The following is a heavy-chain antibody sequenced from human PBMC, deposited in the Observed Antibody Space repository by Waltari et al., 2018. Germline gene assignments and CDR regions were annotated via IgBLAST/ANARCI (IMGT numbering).Heavy chain of an antibody. CDR3: ARERGSGPNAERDAFNI. Sequence: QVQLQESGPGLVKPSQTLSLTCTVSGDSISTGDYYWSWIRQSPGKGLEWLGYIYYIGSSYHNPSLKSRLTISVDTSMNQISLRLTSVTAADTAVYYCARERGSGPNAERDAFNIWGRGTVVTVSS. CDR2: IYYIGSS. CDR1: GDSISTGDYY. J-gene: IGHJ3*02. D-gene: IGHD3-16*01. V-gene: IGHV4-30-4*08.